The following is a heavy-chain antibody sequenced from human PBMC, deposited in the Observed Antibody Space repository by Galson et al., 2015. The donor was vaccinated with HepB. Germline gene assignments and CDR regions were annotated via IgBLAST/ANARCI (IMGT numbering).Heavy chain of an antibody. CDR1: GFTFSSYA. CDR2: ISGSGGST. V-gene: IGHV3-23*01. Sequence: SLRLSCAASGFTFSSYAMSWVRQAPGKGLEWVSAISGSGGSTYYADSVKGRFTISRDNSKNTLYLQMNSLRAEDTAVYYCAKGRIAARSPIYYGMDVWGQGTTVTVSS. D-gene: IGHD6-6*01. J-gene: IGHJ6*02. CDR3: AKGRIAARSPIYYGMDV.